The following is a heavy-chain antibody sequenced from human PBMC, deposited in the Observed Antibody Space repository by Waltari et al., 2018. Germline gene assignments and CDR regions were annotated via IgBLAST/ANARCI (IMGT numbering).Heavy chain of an antibody. CDR1: GESMSRTAV. CDR3: ARDRGRGLYLDP. V-gene: IGHV4-4*02. CDR2: VRLSGRT. J-gene: IGHJ5*02. D-gene: IGHD2-15*01. Sequence: QLQLQESGPGLVKPSGTLSLTCGVSGESMSRTAVWNWVRRPPGKGLEWIGQVRLSGRTNYNPSFASRVTVAVDTFNNQFSLTLTSATAADTAVYYCARDRGRGLYLDPWGPGTLVTVSP.